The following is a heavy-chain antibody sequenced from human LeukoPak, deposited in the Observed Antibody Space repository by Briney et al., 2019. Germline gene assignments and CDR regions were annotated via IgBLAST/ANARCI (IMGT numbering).Heavy chain of an antibody. V-gene: IGHV3-53*01. Sequence: GGSLRLSCGASGFTFYNYGMSWVRQAPGKGLGWVSHIYGGGSTYYADSVKGRFTISRDNSKNTLYLQMNSLSAEDTAVYYCARDIAYDSSGYYSPHFDYWGQGTLVTVSS. J-gene: IGHJ4*02. CDR3: ARDIAYDSSGYYSPHFDY. CDR1: GFTFYNYG. D-gene: IGHD3-22*01. CDR2: IYGGGST.